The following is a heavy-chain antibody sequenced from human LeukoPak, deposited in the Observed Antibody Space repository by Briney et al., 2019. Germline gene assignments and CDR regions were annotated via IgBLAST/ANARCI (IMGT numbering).Heavy chain of an antibody. CDR1: GFTVSSNY. V-gene: IGHV3-66*01. CDR3: AKDRGSYYQGNYFDY. Sequence: GGSLRLSCAASGFTVSSNYMSWVRQAPGKGLEWVSVIYSGGSTYYADSVKGRFTISRDNSKNTLYLQMNSLRAEDTAVYYCAKDRGSYYQGNYFDYWGQGTLVTVSS. J-gene: IGHJ4*02. D-gene: IGHD1-26*01. CDR2: IYSGGST.